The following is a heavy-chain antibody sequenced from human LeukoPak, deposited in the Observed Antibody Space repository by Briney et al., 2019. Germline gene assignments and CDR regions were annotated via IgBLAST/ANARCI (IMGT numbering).Heavy chain of an antibody. Sequence: SVKVSCKASGGTFSSDAISWVRQAPGQGLEWMGGIIPIFGTANYAQKFQGRVTITTDESTSTAYMELSSLRSEDTAVYYCARSPIGGGDFNPPDYWGQGTLVTVSS. V-gene: IGHV1-69*05. CDR3: ARSPIGGGDFNPPDY. J-gene: IGHJ4*02. CDR1: GGTFSSDA. D-gene: IGHD2-21*02. CDR2: IIPIFGTA.